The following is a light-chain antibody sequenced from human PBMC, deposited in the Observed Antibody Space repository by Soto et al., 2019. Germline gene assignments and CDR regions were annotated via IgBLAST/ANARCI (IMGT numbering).Light chain of an antibody. CDR3: SAYGSSRDVF. CDR1: SRDVGGYNY. CDR2: EVS. J-gene: IGLJ2*01. Sequence: QSVLTQPASVAGSPGQSITISCTGPSRDVGGYNYVSWYQQYPGKAPKLMIYEVSNRPSGVSNRFSGSKSGNTASLTISGLPAADYAYYYCSAYGSSRDVFFCGGTKLTVI. V-gene: IGLV2-14*01.